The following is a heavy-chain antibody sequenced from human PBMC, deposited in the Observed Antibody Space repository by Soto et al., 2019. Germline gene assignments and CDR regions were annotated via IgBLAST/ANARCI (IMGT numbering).Heavy chain of an antibody. D-gene: IGHD1-26*01. CDR1: GGTFSSYA. CDR3: ARDERFGVGAGNYYYYYGMDV. Sequence: GAAVKVSCKASGGTFSSYAISWVRQAPGLGREWMGGIMTIFGTANYAQKFQGRVTIAADESTSTAYMELSSLRSEDTAVYYCARDERFGVGAGNYYYYYGMDVWGQGTTVTVSS. V-gene: IGHV1-69*13. J-gene: IGHJ6*02. CDR2: IMTIFGTA.